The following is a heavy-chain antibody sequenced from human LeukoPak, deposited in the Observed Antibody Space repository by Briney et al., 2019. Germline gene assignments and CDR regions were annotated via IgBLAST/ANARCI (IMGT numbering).Heavy chain of an antibody. J-gene: IGHJ4*02. D-gene: IGHD2-15*01. V-gene: IGHV3-48*01. CDR1: GFTFSSYD. Sequence: PGGSLRLSCAASGFTFSSYDMNWVRQAPGKGPEWVSYISSRGTTMYYADSVKGRFTISRDNAKNTLYLQMNSLRAGDTAVYYCASTPNGVAAIYFDYWGQGTLVTVSS. CDR2: ISSRGTTM. CDR3: ASTPNGVAAIYFDY.